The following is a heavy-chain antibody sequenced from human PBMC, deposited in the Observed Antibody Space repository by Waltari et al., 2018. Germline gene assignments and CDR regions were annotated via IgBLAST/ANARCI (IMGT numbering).Heavy chain of an antibody. J-gene: IGHJ4*02. V-gene: IGHV1-69*01. CDR1: GGTFSSYA. D-gene: IGHD3-22*01. CDR3: ARGLYYDSSGYYHD. Sequence: QVQLVQAGAAVKKPGSSVKVDCKASGGTFSSYAISCVRQSPGQGLEWMGGIISIIGRANSAQKFQGRVTSTADASTSTDYMELSSLRSEETAVYYCARGLYYDSSGYYHDWGQGTLVTVSS. CDR2: IISIIGRA.